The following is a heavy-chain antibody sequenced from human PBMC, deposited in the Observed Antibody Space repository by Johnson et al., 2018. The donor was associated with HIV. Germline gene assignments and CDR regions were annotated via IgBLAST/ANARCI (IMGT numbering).Heavy chain of an antibody. J-gene: IGHJ3*02. CDR3: AREGSGWYDAFDI. CDR2: SWNSGSI. Sequence: VQLVESGGGLVQPGGSLRLSCAASGFTVSSNYMSWVRQAPGKGLEWVSGISWNSGSIGYADSVKGRFTISRDNSKNSLYLQMNSLRAEDTAVYYCAREGSGWYDAFDIWGQGTMVTVSS. D-gene: IGHD6-19*01. V-gene: IGHV3-48*04. CDR1: GFTVSSNY.